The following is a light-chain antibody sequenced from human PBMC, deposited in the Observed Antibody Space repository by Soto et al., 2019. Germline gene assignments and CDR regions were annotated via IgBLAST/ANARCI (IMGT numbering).Light chain of an antibody. Sequence: QSVLTQPPSVSATPGQTVTISCSGSSSSIGSHSVSWYQLLPGTAPRLLIYDNDKRPSDIPDRFSGSKSGTSATLGITGLQTGDESDYFFGTWDRRLSAGVFGTGTKLTVL. V-gene: IGLV1-51*01. J-gene: IGLJ1*01. CDR1: SSSIGSHS. CDR3: GTWDRRLSAGV. CDR2: DND.